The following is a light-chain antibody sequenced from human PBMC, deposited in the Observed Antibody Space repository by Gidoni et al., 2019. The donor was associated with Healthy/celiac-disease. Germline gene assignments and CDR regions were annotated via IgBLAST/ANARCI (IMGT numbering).Light chain of an antibody. CDR2: DDS. CDR1: HIGSKS. Sequence: SYVLTHPPSVSVAPGQQARITCGGTHIGSKSVHWYQQKPGQAPVLFVYDDSDRPSGIPARFSGSNSGNTATLTISRVEAGDEADYYCHVWDSSSDHVVFGGGTKLTVL. V-gene: IGLV3-21*02. CDR3: HVWDSSSDHVV. J-gene: IGLJ2*01.